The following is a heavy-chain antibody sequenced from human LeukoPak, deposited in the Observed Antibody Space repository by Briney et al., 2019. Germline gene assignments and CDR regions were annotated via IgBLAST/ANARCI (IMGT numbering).Heavy chain of an antibody. CDR3: ARGYYYFDY. CDR2: IYPGDSDT. J-gene: IGHJ4*02. CDR1: GYSFSDYW. D-gene: IGHD5-18*01. V-gene: IGHV5-51*01. Sequence: GESLKISCKRSGYSFSDYWIAWVRQMPGKGLEGMGIIYPGDSDTRYSPSFQGQVTISAHKSISTASLQWSSLKASDTAMYYCARGYYYFDYWGQGTLVTVSS.